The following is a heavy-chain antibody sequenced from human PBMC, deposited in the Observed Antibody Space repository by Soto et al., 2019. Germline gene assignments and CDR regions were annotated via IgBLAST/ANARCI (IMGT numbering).Heavy chain of an antibody. J-gene: IGHJ4*02. D-gene: IGHD3-22*01. CDR1: GGTFSSYA. V-gene: IGHV1-69*13. CDR2: IIPIFGTA. CDR3: ATVYYYDSSGYYYSLGY. Sequence: PSVKVSCKASGGTFSSYAISWVRQAPGQGLEWMGGIIPIFGTANYAQKFQGRVTITADESTSTAYMELSSLRSEDTAVYYCATVYYYDSSGYYYSLGYWGQGTLVTVSS.